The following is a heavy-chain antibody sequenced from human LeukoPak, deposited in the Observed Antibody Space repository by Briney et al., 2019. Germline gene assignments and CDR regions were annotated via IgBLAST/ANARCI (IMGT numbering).Heavy chain of an antibody. J-gene: IGHJ6*02. CDR1: GGSIRSSSYS. CDR3: ARPYCSSSSCSGYYGMDV. CDR2: MYYSGSA. V-gene: IGHV4-39*01. D-gene: IGHD2-2*01. Sequence: SETLSLTCTVSGGSIRSSSYSWGWIRQPPGKGLEWIGSMYYSGSAYYNPSLKSRVTMSVDTSKNQFSLRLSSVTAADTAVYYCARPYCSSSSCSGYYGMDVWGHGTTVTVSS.